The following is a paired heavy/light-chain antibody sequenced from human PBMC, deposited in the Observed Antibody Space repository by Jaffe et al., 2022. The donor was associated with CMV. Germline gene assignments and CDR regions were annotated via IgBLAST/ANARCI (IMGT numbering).Light chain of an antibody. CDR2: GVS. CDR3: SSYTISSDSVL. CDR1: SSDVGGYNY. J-gene: IGLJ2*01. V-gene: IGLV2-14*03. Sequence: QSALTQPASVSGSPGQSITISCTGTSSDVGGYNYVSWYRQYPGKAPKLLIYGVSYRPSGVSDRFSGSKSGNTASLTISGLQAEDEADFYCSSYTISSDSVLFGGGTKLTVL.
Heavy chain of an antibody. J-gene: IGHJ1*01. D-gene: IGHD3-3*01. V-gene: IGHV4-59*01. CDR2: IYYTEST. Sequence: QVQLQESGPGLVKPSETLSLTCTVSGGSIGNYYLSWIRQPPGKGLEWIGSIYYTESTKYNPSLKSRVTISMDTSKNQFSLRLSSVTAADTAVYYCARSYDVWSVGYFQLWGQGTLVTVSS. CDR3: ARSYDVWSVGYFQL. CDR1: GGSIGNYY.